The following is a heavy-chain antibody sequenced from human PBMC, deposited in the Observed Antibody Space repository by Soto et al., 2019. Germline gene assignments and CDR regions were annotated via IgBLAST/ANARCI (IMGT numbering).Heavy chain of an antibody. V-gene: IGHV1-3*05. J-gene: IGHJ6*02. CDR2: INAGNGNT. CDR3: ARGTGSGMDV. D-gene: IGHD3-10*01. CDR1: GYTFTNYA. Sequence: QVQLVQSGAEEKKPGASVKVSCKASGYTFTNYAMHWVRQAPGQRLEWMGWINAGNGNTKYSQKFQGRVTITRDTSASTAYMELSSLRSEGTAGYYCARGTGSGMDVWGQGTTVTVSS.